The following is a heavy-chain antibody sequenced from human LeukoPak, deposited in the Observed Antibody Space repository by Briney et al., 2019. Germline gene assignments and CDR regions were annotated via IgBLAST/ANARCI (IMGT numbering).Heavy chain of an antibody. CDR3: ARHIVVVTAKLDAFDI. J-gene: IGHJ3*02. CDR2: IYPGDSDS. Sequence: GESLKISCKGSGYRFTSYWIGWVRQMPGKGLEWMGIIYPGDSDSRYSPSFQGQVTISADKSISTAYLQWSSLKATDTAMYYCARHIVVVTAKLDAFDIWGQGTMVTVSS. D-gene: IGHD2-21*02. V-gene: IGHV5-51*01. CDR1: GYRFTSYW.